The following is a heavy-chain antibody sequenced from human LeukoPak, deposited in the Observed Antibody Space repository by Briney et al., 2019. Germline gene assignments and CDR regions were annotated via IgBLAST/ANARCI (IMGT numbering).Heavy chain of an antibody. CDR1: GFXFSSAS. D-gene: IGHD6-13*01. V-gene: IGHV3-23*01. J-gene: IGHJ4*02. Sequence: GGSLRLSCAASGFXFSSASMSWVRQPPGKGLEWVSSINDNSLAIYYADSLKGRFTVSRDNSKNTLYLQVNSLRAEDTAVYFCAKGARSSWFADWGQGTLVTVSS. CDR2: INDNSLAI. CDR3: AKGARSSWFAD.